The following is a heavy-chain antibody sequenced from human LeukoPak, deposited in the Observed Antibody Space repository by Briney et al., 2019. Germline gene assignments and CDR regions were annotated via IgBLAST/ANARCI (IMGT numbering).Heavy chain of an antibody. CDR3: AREGAARRGVLLCFGVRGLPDYYHYHPMDV. J-gene: IGHJ6*02. D-gene: IGHD3-10*01. V-gene: IGHV4-4*07. Sequence: SETLSHTCTVSGGSISSYYWSWIRQPAGKGLEWIGRIYNSGSTNYNPSLKSRVTMSGDTSHNQLSLTLGSVPAASTAVYYRAREGAARRGVLLCFGVRGLPDYYHYHPMDVWGQATTVTVSS. CDR1: GGSISSYY. CDR2: IYNSGST.